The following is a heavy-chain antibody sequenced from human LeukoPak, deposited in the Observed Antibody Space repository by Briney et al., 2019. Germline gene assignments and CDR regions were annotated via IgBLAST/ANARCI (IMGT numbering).Heavy chain of an antibody. D-gene: IGHD2-2*01. CDR2: INPNSGGT. CDR3: ARGDSDPIEYQLLFWFDP. Sequence: ASVKVSCKASGYTFTGYYMHWVRQAPGQGLEWMGWINPNSGGTNYAQKFQGRVTMTRDTSISTAYMELSRLRSDGTAVYYCARGDSDPIEYQLLFWFDPWGQGTLVTVSS. J-gene: IGHJ5*02. V-gene: IGHV1-2*02. CDR1: GYTFTGYY.